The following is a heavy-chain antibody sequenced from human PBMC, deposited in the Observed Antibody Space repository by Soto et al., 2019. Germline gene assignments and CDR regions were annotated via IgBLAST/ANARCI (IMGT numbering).Heavy chain of an antibody. D-gene: IGHD2-21*01. CDR1: GGYISSGGYY. Sequence: SETLSLTSTVSGGYISSGGYYWSWIRQHPGKGLEWIGYIYYSGSTYYNPSLKSRVTISVDTSKNQFSLKLSSVTAADTAVYYCAASCVGCGGFNYYGMDVWGQGTTVTVSS. J-gene: IGHJ6*02. V-gene: IGHV4-31*03. CDR2: IYYSGST. CDR3: AASCVGCGGFNYYGMDV.